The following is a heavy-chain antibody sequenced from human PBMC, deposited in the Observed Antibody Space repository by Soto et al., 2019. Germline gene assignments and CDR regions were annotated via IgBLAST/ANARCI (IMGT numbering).Heavy chain of an antibody. CDR1: GFTFSSYA. CDR2: ISGSGGST. CDR3: AKDFRTYYDFWSGSVAADDY. V-gene: IGHV3-23*01. J-gene: IGHJ4*02. D-gene: IGHD3-3*01. Sequence: EVQLLESGGGLVQPGGSLRLSCAASGFTFSSYAMSWVRQAPGKGLEWVSAISGSGGSTYYADSVKGRFTISRDNSKHTLDLQMNSLRAEDTAVYYCAKDFRTYYDFWSGSVAADDYWGQGTLVTVSS.